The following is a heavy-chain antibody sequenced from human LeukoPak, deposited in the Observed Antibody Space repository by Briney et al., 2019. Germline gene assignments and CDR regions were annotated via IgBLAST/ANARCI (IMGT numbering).Heavy chain of an antibody. CDR3: ARGVAGSPYYDFWSGLRAKNWFDP. CDR1: GGSFSGYY. J-gene: IGHJ5*02. V-gene: IGHV4-34*01. CDR2: INHSGST. Sequence: PSETLSLTCAVYGGSFSGYYWSWIRQPPGKGLEWIGEINHSGSTNYNPSLKSRVTISVDTSKNQFSLKLSSVTAADTAVYYCARGVAGSPYYDFWSGLRAKNWFDPWGQGTLVTVSS. D-gene: IGHD3-3*01.